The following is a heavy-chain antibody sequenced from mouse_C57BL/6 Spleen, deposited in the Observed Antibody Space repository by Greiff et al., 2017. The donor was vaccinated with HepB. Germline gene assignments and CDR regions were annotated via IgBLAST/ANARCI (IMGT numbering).Heavy chain of an antibody. CDR1: GYAFSSSW. J-gene: IGHJ4*01. CDR2: IYPGDGDT. D-gene: IGHD1-1*01. V-gene: IGHV1-82*01. Sequence: QVQLQQSGPELVKPEASVKISCKASGYAFSSSWMNWVKQRPGKGLEWIGRIYPGDGDTNYNGKFKGKATLTADKSSSTAYMQLSSLTSEDSAVYFCARSHYYGSGYAMDYWGQGTSVTVSS. CDR3: ARSHYYGSGYAMDY.